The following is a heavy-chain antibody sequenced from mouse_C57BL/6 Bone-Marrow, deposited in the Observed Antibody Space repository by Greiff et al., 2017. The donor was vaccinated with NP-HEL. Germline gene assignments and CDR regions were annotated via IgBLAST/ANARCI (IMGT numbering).Heavy chain of an antibody. CDR1: GYTFTSYW. V-gene: IGHV1-53*01. CDR2: INPSNGGT. CDR3: AIGGYPGRSYWYFDV. J-gene: IGHJ1*03. D-gene: IGHD2-14*01. Sequence: QVQLQQPGTELVKPGASVKLSCKASGYTFTSYWMHWVKQRPGQGLEWIGNINPSNGGTNYNEKFKRKATLTVDKSSSTAYMQLSSLTSEDSAVYYCAIGGYPGRSYWYFDVWGTGTTVTVSS.